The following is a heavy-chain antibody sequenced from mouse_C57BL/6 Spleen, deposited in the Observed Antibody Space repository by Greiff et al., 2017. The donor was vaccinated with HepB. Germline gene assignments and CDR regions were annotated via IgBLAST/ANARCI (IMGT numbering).Heavy chain of an antibody. V-gene: IGHV1-80*01. CDR2: IYPGDGDT. CDR1: GYAFSSYW. Sequence: QVQLKQSGAELVKPGASVKISCKASGYAFSSYWMNWVKQRPGKGLEWIGQIYPGDGDTNYNGKFKGKATLTADKSSSTAYMQLSSLTSEDSAVYCCARDYYGTGVDYWGQGTTFTVSS. CDR3: ARDYYGTGVDY. J-gene: IGHJ2*01. D-gene: IGHD1-1*01.